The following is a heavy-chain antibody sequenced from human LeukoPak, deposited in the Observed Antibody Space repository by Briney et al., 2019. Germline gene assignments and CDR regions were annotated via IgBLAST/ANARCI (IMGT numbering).Heavy chain of an antibody. J-gene: IGHJ4*02. CDR1: GFTFSNYG. Sequence: GGSLRLSCAASGFTFSNYGMHWVRQAPGKGLEWVAVISYEASAQYYTDTVEGRFTISRDNSKNTLYLQMNSLRAEDTAVYYCAASGYSSSCLDYWGQGTLVTVSS. CDR2: ISYEASAQ. V-gene: IGHV3-30*03. D-gene: IGHD6-13*01. CDR3: AASGYSSSCLDY.